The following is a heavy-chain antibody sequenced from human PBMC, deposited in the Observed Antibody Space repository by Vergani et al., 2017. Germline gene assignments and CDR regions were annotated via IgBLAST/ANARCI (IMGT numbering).Heavy chain of an antibody. CDR2: IYYSGST. CDR1: GGSVSSGSYY. D-gene: IGHD4-23*01. Sequence: QLQESGPGLVKPSETLALTCTVSGGSVSSGSYYWSWIRQPPGKGLEWIGYIYYSGSTNYNPSLKSRVTISVDTSKNQFSLKLSSVTAADTAVYYCARVGSTTTVXTPGGNYYYYGMDVWGQGTTVTVSS. J-gene: IGHJ6*02. V-gene: IGHV4-61*01. CDR3: ARVGSTTTVXTPGGNYYYYGMDV.